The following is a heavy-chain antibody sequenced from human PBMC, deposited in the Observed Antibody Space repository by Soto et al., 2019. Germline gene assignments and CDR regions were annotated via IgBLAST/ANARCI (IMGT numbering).Heavy chain of an antibody. Sequence: QVQLVQSGPELKKPGAAVRVSCNASGYTFDSYGLRWVRQAPGQGLEWMGWISTYTGNTYYPQRFQGRVTMDTGTTTRTPYMDLRGLTAVDTRLYFCVRDVSVSSRSFWGYGGQGTRVTISS. D-gene: IGHD3-16*02. CDR3: VRDVSVSSRSFWGY. CDR2: ISTYTGNT. CDR1: GYTFDSYG. J-gene: IGHJ4*02. V-gene: IGHV1-18*01.